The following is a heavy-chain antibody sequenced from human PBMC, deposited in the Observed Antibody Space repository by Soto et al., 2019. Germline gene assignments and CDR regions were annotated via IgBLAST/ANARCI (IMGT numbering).Heavy chain of an antibody. CDR2: IWYDGSNK. Sequence: QVQLVESGGGMVQPGRSLRLSCAASGFTFSSYGMHWVRQAPGKGLEWVAVIWYDGSNKYYADSVKGRFTISRDNSKNTLYLQMNSLRAEDTAVYYCARATDNYYYYGMDVWGQGTTVTVSS. CDR3: ARATDNYYYYGMDV. V-gene: IGHV3-33*01. CDR1: GFTFSSYG. J-gene: IGHJ6*02.